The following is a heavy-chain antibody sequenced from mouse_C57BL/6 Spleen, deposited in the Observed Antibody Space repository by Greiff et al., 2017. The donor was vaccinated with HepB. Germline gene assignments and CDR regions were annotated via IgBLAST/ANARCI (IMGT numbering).Heavy chain of an antibody. CDR3: ARDPRGHAMDY. V-gene: IGHV5-4*01. CDR2: ISDGGSYT. J-gene: IGHJ4*01. Sequence: EVQGVESGGGLVKPGGSLKLSCAASGFTFSSYAMTWVRQTPEKRLEWVATISDGGSYTYYPDNVKGRFTISRDNAKNNLYLQMSHLKSEDTAMYYCARDPRGHAMDYWGQGTSVTVSS. CDR1: GFTFSSYA. D-gene: IGHD6-1*01.